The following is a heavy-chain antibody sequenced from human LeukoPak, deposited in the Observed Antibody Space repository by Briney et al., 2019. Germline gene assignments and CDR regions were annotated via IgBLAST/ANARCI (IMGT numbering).Heavy chain of an antibody. CDR3: ARDRFGMVATSPYYYYYMDV. V-gene: IGHV4-34*01. CDR2: INHSGST. Sequence: SETLSLTCAVYGGSFSGYYWSWIRQPPGKGLEWIGEINHSGSTNYNPSLKSRVTISVDKSKNQFSLKLSSVTAADTAVYYCARDRFGMVATSPYYYYYMDVWGKGTTVTISS. J-gene: IGHJ6*03. D-gene: IGHD5-12*01. CDR1: GGSFSGYY.